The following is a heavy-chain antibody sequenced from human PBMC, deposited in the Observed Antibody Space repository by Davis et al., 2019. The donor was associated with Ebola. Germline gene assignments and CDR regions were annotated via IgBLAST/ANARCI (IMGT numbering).Heavy chain of an antibody. V-gene: IGHV3-30*07. Sequence: SVKGRFTISRDNSNNTLYLQMSSLRVEDTAVYYCARGALGVTTHHFDYWGQGTLVTVSS. CDR3: ARGALGVTTHHFDY. J-gene: IGHJ4*02. D-gene: IGHD4-17*01.